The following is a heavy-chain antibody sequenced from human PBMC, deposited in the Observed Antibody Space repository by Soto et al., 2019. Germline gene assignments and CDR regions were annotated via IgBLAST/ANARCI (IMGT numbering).Heavy chain of an antibody. D-gene: IGHD6-13*01. V-gene: IGHV1-69*01. CDR2: IIPYYNTL. Sequence: QAQVVQSGAEVRKPGSSVKLSCKASEGTFNSYAIAWVRQAPGQGLEWMGGIIPYYNTLNYAQKFQDRVTITADDSTNTVSMELRSLRADDTPVYFCASAASRWYTAFFVSWAPGTLVTVSS. J-gene: IGHJ4*02. CDR3: ASAASRWYTAFFVS. CDR1: EGTFNSYA.